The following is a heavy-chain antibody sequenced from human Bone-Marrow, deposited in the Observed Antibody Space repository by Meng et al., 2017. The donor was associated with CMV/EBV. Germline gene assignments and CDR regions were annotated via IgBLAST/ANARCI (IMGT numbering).Heavy chain of an antibody. Sequence: SETLSLTCTVSGGSIRSYYWSRIRQPPGKGLEWIGYIYYTGSTNYNPSLKSRVTISIDTSKNQFSLKLSSVTAADTAVYYCARGYSYALNWGQGTLVTAPQ. CDR2: IYYTGST. CDR3: ARGYSYALN. V-gene: IGHV4-59*01. CDR1: GGSIRSYY. J-gene: IGHJ4*02. D-gene: IGHD5-18*01.